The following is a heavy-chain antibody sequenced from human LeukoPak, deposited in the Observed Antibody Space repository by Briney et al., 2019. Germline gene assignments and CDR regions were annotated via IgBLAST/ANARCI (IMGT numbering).Heavy chain of an antibody. D-gene: IGHD3-3*01. CDR2: IYTSGST. Sequence: SETLSLTCTVSGGSISSYYWSWIRQPPGKGLEWIGYIYTSGSTNYNPSLKSRVTISVDTSKNQFSLKLSSVTAADTAVYYCARQTYDFWSGYSGNYFDYWCQGTLVTVSS. J-gene: IGHJ4*02. CDR3: ARQTYDFWSGYSGNYFDY. CDR1: GGSISSYY. V-gene: IGHV4-4*09.